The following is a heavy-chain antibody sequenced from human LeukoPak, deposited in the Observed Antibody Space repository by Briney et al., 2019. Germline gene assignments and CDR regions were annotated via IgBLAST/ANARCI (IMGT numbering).Heavy chain of an antibody. Sequence: SETLSLTCTVSGYSISSGYYWGWIRQPPGKGLEWIGEINHSGSTNYNPSLKSRVTISVDTSKNQFSLKLSSVTAADTAVYYCARLRIAAAVDYWGQGTLVTVSS. CDR3: ARLRIAAAVDY. CDR2: INHSGST. D-gene: IGHD6-13*01. V-gene: IGHV4-38-2*02. J-gene: IGHJ4*02. CDR1: GYSISSGYY.